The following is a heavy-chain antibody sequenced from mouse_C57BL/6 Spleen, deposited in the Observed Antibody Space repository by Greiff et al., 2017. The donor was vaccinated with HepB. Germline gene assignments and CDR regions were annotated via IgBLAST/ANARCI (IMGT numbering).Heavy chain of an antibody. V-gene: IGHV5-17*01. CDR3: AGCDGYYGSCYFDV. CDR2: ISSGSSTI. Sequence: EVQLVESGGGLVKPGGSLKLSCAASGFTFSDYGMHWVRQAPEKGLEWVAYISSGSSTIYYADTVKGRFTISRDNAKNTLFLKMTSLRSEDTAMYYCAGCDGYYGSCYFDVWGTGTTVTVSS. D-gene: IGHD2-3*01. CDR1: GFTFSDYG. J-gene: IGHJ1*03.